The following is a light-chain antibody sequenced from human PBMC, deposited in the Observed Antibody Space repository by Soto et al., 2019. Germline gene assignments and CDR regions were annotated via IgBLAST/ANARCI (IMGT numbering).Light chain of an antibody. CDR1: SSNIGNNY. J-gene: IGLJ3*02. V-gene: IGLV1-51*01. CDR2: DNN. CDR3: GTWDSSLSAWV. Sequence: QSVLTRPPSVSAAPGRKVTISCSGSSSNIGNNYVSWYQQFPGTAPQLLIYDNNKRPSGIPDRFSGSKSGTSATLGITGLQTGDEADYYCGTWDSSLSAWVFGGGTKVTVL.